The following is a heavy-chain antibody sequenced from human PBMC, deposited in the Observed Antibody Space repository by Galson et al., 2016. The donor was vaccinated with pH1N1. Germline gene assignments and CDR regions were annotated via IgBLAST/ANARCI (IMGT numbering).Heavy chain of an antibody. CDR2: INPSGDTT. Sequence: SVKVSCKESGYTFSTYNMHWVRQAPGQGLEWVGIINPSGDTTNYAQKFQGRVTLTRDTSISTAYMELTRVRSDDTAVYYCATLYSGSWFTAFDIWGQGTMVSVSS. CDR1: GYTFSTYN. D-gene: IGHD1-26*01. J-gene: IGHJ3*02. V-gene: IGHV1-46*01. CDR3: ATLYSGSWFTAFDI.